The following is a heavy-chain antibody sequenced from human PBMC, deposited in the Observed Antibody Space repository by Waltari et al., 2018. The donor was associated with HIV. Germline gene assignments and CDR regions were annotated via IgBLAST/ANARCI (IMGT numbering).Heavy chain of an antibody. J-gene: IGHJ4*02. CDR1: GFTFSSYA. CDR3: AKNPLSGEGYFDY. D-gene: IGHD2-15*01. Sequence: QVQLVESGGGVVQPGRSLRLSCAASGFTFSSYARHWVRQAPGKGLEWVAVIWYDGSNTYYADSVKGRFTISRDNSKNTLYLQMSSLRAEDTAMYYCAKNPLSGEGYFDYWGQGTLVTVSS. V-gene: IGHV3-30*18. CDR2: IWYDGSNT.